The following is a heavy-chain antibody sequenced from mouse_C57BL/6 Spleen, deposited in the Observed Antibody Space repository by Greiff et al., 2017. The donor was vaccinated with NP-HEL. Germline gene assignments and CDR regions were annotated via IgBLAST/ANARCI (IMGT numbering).Heavy chain of an antibody. J-gene: IGHJ2*01. V-gene: IGHV1-22*01. CDR1: GYTFTDYN. CDR2: ISPNNGGT. Sequence: EVQLQQPGPELVKPGTSVKMSCTASGYTFTDYNMHWVKQSPGKSLEWIGYISPNNGGTTYNQKFKGKATLTVNKSSSTAYMELSSLTSDDSAVYYCSRSVYGVGDYWGQGTTLTVSS. D-gene: IGHD1-1*01. CDR3: SRSVYGVGDY.